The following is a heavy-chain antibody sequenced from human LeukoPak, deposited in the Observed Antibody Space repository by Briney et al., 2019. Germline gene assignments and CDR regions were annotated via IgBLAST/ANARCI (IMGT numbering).Heavy chain of an antibody. V-gene: IGHV4-39*07. D-gene: IGHD1-26*01. J-gene: IGHJ4*02. Sequence: ASETLSLTCTVSGGSISSSSYYWGWIRQPPGKGLEWIGSIYYSGSTYYNPSLKSRVTISVDTSKNQFSLKLSSVTAADTAVYYCARGGGTYSELFDYWGQGTLVTVSS. CDR2: IYYSGST. CDR1: GGSISSSSYY. CDR3: ARGGGTYSELFDY.